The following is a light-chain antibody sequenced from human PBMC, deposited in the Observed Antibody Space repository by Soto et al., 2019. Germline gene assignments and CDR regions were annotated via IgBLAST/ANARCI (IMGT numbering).Light chain of an antibody. CDR1: SSDVGTYNY. Sequence: QSALTQPRSVSGSPGQSVTISCTGTSSDVGTYNYVSWYQQYPGKAPKLMISDVSERPSGVPDRFSGSKSGNTASLTISGLQAEDEADYYCSSYTSSSTQVFGTGTKVTVL. CDR3: SSYTSSSTQV. J-gene: IGLJ1*01. CDR2: DVS. V-gene: IGLV2-11*01.